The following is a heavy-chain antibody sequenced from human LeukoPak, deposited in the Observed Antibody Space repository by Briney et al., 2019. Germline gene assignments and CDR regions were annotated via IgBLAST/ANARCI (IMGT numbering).Heavy chain of an antibody. Sequence: SETLSLTCTVSGGSISSYYWSWIRQPPGKGLEWIGYIYYSGSTNYNPSLKSRVTISVDTSKNQFSLKLSSVTAADTAVYYCARGYDSSSSRGYYYYYMDVWGKGTTVTVSS. CDR2: IYYSGST. D-gene: IGHD6-6*01. V-gene: IGHV4-59*01. CDR1: GGSISSYY. CDR3: ARGYDSSSSRGYYYYYMDV. J-gene: IGHJ6*03.